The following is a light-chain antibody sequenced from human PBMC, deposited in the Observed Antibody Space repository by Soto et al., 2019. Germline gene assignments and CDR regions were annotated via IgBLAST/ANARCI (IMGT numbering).Light chain of an antibody. CDR2: GAS. Sequence: EMVLTQSPGTLSLSPGERATLSCRASQSVSSSYLAWYQQKPGQAPRLLIYGASSRTTGIPDRFRGSGSGTDFTLTISRLEPEDFAVYYWQQYGSSPWTFGQGTKVVIK. CDR1: QSVSSSY. J-gene: IGKJ1*01. V-gene: IGKV3-20*01. CDR3: QQYGSSPWT.